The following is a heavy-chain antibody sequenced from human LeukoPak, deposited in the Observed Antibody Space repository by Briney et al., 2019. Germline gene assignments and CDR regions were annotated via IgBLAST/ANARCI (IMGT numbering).Heavy chain of an antibody. CDR2: IYYSGST. CDR1: GGSFSGYY. CDR3: ASTSGYDRSFDY. Sequence: SETLSLTCAVYGGSFSGYYWSWIRQPPGKGLEWIGYIYYSGSTNYNPSLKSRVTISVDTSKNQFSLKLSSVTAADTAVYYCASTSGYDRSFDYWGQGTLVTVSS. D-gene: IGHD5-12*01. V-gene: IGHV4-59*08. J-gene: IGHJ4*02.